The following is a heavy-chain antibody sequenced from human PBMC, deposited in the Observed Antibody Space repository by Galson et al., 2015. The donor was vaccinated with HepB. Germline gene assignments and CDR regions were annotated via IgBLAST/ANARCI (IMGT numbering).Heavy chain of an antibody. CDR1: GFTFSSYG. Sequence: PLRLSCAASGFTFSSYGMHWVRQAPGKGLEWVAVISYDGSNKYYADSVKGRFTISRDNSKNTLYLQMNSLRAEDTAVYYCAKPYYDFWSGYYPIDYWGQGTLVTVSS. CDR3: AKPYYDFWSGYYPIDY. D-gene: IGHD3-3*01. V-gene: IGHV3-30*18. CDR2: ISYDGSNK. J-gene: IGHJ4*02.